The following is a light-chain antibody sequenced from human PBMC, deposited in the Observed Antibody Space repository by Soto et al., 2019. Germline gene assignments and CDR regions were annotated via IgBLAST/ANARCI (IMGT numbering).Light chain of an antibody. V-gene: IGKV4-1*01. J-gene: IGKJ2*01. CDR3: QYYFRSPYT. Sequence: DMVLTQSPDSLSVSLGERATITCKSSQSLLYSSNNRNYLAWYRQRPRQPPELLIYWATTRNSGVPDRISGSGSGTNFTLTISRLQTEDVAVSYCQYYFRSPYTFGQGTKLEIK. CDR1: QSLLYSSNNRNY. CDR2: WAT.